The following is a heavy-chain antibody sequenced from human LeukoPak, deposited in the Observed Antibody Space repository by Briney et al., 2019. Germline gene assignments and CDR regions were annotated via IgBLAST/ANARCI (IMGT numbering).Heavy chain of an antibody. J-gene: IGHJ4*02. V-gene: IGHV3-30*03. D-gene: IGHD3-10*01. CDR2: ISYDGSNK. Sequence: GGSLRLSCAASGFTFSSYGMHWVRQAPGKGLEWVAVISYDGSNKYYADSVKGRFTISRDNSKNTLYLQMNSLRAEDAAVYYCAREGFDGSGVLRAFYFDYWGQGALVTVSS. CDR3: AREGFDGSGVLRAFYFDY. CDR1: GFTFSSYG.